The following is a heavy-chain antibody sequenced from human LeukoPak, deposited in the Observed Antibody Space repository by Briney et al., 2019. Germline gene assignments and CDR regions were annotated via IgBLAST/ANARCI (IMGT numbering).Heavy chain of an antibody. J-gene: IGHJ6*02. CDR2: INDSGST. V-gene: IGHV4-34*01. CDR1: VGSFSGYS. CDR3: ARGIGKADFGENYYGLDV. D-gene: IGHD3-16*01. Sequence: PSETLSLTCAVYVGSFSGYSWTWIRQSPGKGLEWIGEINDSGSTKYNPSLSSRVTMSVEKSKNQFSLKLSSVTAADTATYFCARGIGKADFGENYYGLDVWGQGTTVAVSS.